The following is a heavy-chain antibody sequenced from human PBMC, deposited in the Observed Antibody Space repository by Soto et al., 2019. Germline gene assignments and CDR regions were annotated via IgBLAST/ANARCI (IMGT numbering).Heavy chain of an antibody. CDR2: IYYSGST. CDR3: AREYYYDSSGTHFDD. J-gene: IGHJ4*02. V-gene: IGHV4-61*01. D-gene: IGHD3-22*01. Sequence: PSETLSLTCTVSGGSVSSGSYYWSWIRQPPGKGLEWIGYIYYSGSTNYNPSLKSRVTISVDTSKNQFSLKLSSVTAADTAVYYWAREYYYDSSGTHFDDGGQGTLVTVSS. CDR1: GGSVSSGSYY.